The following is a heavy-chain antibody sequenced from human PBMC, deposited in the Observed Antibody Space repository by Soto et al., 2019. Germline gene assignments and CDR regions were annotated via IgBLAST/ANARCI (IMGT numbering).Heavy chain of an antibody. Sequence: SETLSLTCTVSGGSISSSSYYWGWIRQPPGKGLEWIGSIYYRGNTYYNPSLKSRVTISVDTSKNQFSLKLTSVTAADTAVYYCARDQLEGNWFDPWGQGTLVTVSS. CDR3: ARDQLEGNWFDP. CDR1: GGSISSSSYY. D-gene: IGHD1-1*01. CDR2: IYYRGNT. V-gene: IGHV4-39*07. J-gene: IGHJ5*02.